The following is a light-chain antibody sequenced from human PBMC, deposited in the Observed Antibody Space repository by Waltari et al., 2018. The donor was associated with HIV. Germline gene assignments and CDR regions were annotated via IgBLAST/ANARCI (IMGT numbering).Light chain of an antibody. CDR3: SSFAPTNKFYVL. CDR2: EVT. V-gene: IGLV2-8*01. J-gene: IGLJ2*01. CDR1: SSDIGGYNY. Sequence: QSTLTQPPSASGSPGQSVTISCTGTSSDIGGYNYVSWYQQHPSKAPKLIMTEVTKRPSGVPDRVSGSKSGNTASLTVSGLQADDEALYYCSSFAPTNKFYVLFGGGTTLTVL.